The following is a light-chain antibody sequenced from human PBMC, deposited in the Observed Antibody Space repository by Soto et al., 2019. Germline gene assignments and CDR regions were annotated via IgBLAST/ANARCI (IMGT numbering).Light chain of an antibody. CDR1: QSISGW. Sequence: DIQMTQSPSPLSASVGDRVTITCRASQSISGWLAWYQQKPGKAPKLLIYDVSSLESGVPSRFSGSGSGTEFTLAISSLQPDDFATYYCQQYNSYPWTFGQGTKVDI. CDR3: QQYNSYPWT. V-gene: IGKV1-5*01. J-gene: IGKJ1*01. CDR2: DVS.